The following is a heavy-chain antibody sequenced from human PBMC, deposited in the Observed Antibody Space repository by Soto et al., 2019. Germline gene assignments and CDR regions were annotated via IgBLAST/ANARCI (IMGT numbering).Heavy chain of an antibody. CDR2: IYYSGST. CDR3: ATTPAAGTDY. CDR1: GGSISSSSYY. V-gene: IGHV4-39*01. J-gene: IGHJ4*02. D-gene: IGHD6-13*01. Sequence: PSETLSLTCTVSGGSISSSSYYWGWIRQPPGKGLEWIGSIYYSGSTYYNPSLKSRVTISVDTSKNQFSLKLSSVTAADTAVYYCATTPAAGTDYWGQGTLVTVSS.